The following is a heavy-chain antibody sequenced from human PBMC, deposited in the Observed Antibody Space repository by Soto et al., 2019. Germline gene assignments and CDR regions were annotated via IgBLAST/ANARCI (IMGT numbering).Heavy chain of an antibody. D-gene: IGHD3-10*01. V-gene: IGHV1-18*01. CDR2: ISAYNGNT. Sequence: ASVKVSCKASGYTFTSYGISWVRQAPGQGLEWMGWISAYNGNTNYAQKLQGRVTMTTDTSTSTAYMELRSLRSDDTAVYYCARDPNGSGTPNWFDPWGQGTLVTVSS. CDR3: ARDPNGSGTPNWFDP. CDR1: GYTFTSYG. J-gene: IGHJ5*02.